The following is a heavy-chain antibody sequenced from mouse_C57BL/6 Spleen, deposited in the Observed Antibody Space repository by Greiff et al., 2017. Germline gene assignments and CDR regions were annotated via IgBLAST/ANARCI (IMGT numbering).Heavy chain of an antibody. CDR1: GYTFTDYY. CDR2: INPNNGGT. V-gene: IGHV1-26*01. Sequence: VQLQQSGPELVKPGASVKISCKASGYTFTDYYMNWVRQSPGKSLEWIGDINPNNGGTSYNQKFKGKATLTVDKASSTASMELRSLTSEDSAVYCCARAGGDPYSMDYWGQGTSVTVSS. D-gene: IGHD2-13*01. J-gene: IGHJ4*01. CDR3: ARAGGDPYSMDY.